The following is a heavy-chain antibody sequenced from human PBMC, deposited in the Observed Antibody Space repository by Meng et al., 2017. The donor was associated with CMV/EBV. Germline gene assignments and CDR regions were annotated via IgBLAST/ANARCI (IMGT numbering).Heavy chain of an antibody. D-gene: IGHD6-19*01. Sequence: QLEPQGAGPGLVKPSEALSLPCTVSGGSISSSSYYWGWTRQHPGKGLEWIVSFYYSGSTYYNPSLKSRVTISVDTSKNQFSLKLSSVTAADTAAYYWARDSAVAGVVDYWGQGTLVTVSS. CDR1: GGSISSSSYY. V-gene: IGHV4-39*07. CDR3: ARDSAVAGVVDY. J-gene: IGHJ4*02. CDR2: FYYSGST.